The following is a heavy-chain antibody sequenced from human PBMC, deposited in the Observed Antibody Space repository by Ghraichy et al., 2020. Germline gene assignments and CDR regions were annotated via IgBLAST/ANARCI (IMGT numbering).Heavy chain of an antibody. V-gene: IGHV3-33*01. Sequence: GGSLRLSCAASGFTFSSYGMHWVRQAPGKGLEWVAVIWYDGSNKYYADSVKGRFTISRDNSKNTLYLQMNSLRAEDTAVYYCARGLVGSLVGALQDYWGQGTLVTVSS. CDR2: IWYDGSNK. CDR1: GFTFSSYG. J-gene: IGHJ4*02. CDR3: ARGLVGSLVGALQDY. D-gene: IGHD1-26*01.